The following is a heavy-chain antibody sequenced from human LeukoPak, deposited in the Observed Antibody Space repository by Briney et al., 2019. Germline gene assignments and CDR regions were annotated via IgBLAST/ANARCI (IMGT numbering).Heavy chain of an antibody. D-gene: IGHD1-14*01. V-gene: IGHV3-23*01. J-gene: IGHJ5*02. Sequence: GSLRLSCAASEFTFSNYAMNWVRQAPGKGLEWVSGISGGGGSTYYADSVKGRFTISRDNSKNTLYLQMDSLRAEDTALYYCAKGSGINHYHWIDPWGQGTLVTISS. CDR3: AKGSGINHYHWIDP. CDR2: ISGGGGST. CDR1: EFTFSNYA.